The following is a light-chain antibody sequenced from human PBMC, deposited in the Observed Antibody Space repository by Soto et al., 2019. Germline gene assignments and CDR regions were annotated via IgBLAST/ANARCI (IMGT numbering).Light chain of an antibody. CDR3: QQYDRWPVT. J-gene: IGKJ4*01. Sequence: EVVMTQSAATLSVSPGERVTCSCRASQSVTTNLAWYQHKPGQSPRLLISDASTGASGIPPRFSGSGSGTEFTLTIDRLQSADFAVYYCQQYDRWPVTFGGGTKV. CDR1: QSVTTN. V-gene: IGKV3-15*01. CDR2: DAS.